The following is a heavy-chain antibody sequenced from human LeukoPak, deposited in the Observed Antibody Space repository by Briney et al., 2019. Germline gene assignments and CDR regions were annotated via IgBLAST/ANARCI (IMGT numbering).Heavy chain of an antibody. CDR3: ARDHIAVAGRLDP. CDR1: GFTFSSYS. V-gene: IGHV3-21*01. CDR2: ISSSSSYI. J-gene: IGHJ5*02. D-gene: IGHD6-19*01. Sequence: KTGGSLRLSCAASGFTFSSYSMNWVRQAPGKGLEWVSSISSSSSYIYYADSVKGRFTISRDNAKNSLYLQMNSLRAEDTAVYYCARDHIAVAGRLDPWGQGTLVTVSS.